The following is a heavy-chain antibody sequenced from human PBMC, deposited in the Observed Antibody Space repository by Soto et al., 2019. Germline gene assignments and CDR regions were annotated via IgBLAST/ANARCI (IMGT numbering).Heavy chain of an antibody. J-gene: IGHJ4*01. V-gene: IGHV3-74*01. CDR3: ASLSAPVDY. CDR2: IDSNGIMT. Sequence: GGSLRLSCAASGFTFSSYWMHWVRQVPGKGMEWVSKIDSNGIMTDYADSVKGRFSISRDNAKNSLYLQMDSLTVEYTAVYHCASLSAPVDYWGQGTLVPVS. D-gene: IGHD2-2*01. CDR1: GFTFSSYW.